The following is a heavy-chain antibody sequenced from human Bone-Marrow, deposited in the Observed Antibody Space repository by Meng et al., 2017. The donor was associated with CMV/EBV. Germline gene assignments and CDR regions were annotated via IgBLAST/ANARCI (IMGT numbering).Heavy chain of an antibody. V-gene: IGHV1-24*01. J-gene: IGHJ6*02. CDR3: ATDQSRVRYSSSTYYYYGMDV. CDR1: GYTLTELS. D-gene: IGHD6-6*01. CDR2: FEPEDGET. Sequence: ASVKVSCKVSGYTLTELSMHWVRQAPGKGLEWMGGFEPEDGETIYAQKFQGRVTMTEDTSTDTAYMELSSLRSEDTAVYYCATDQSRVRYSSSTYYYYGMDVWGQGTTVTVSS.